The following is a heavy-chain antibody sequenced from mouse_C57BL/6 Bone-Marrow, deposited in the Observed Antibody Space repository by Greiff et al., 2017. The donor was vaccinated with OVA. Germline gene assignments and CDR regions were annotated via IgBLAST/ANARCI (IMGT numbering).Heavy chain of an antibody. CDR1: GYTFTSYW. CDR3: AREDYYYGSSWAWFAY. V-gene: IGHV1-55*01. CDR2: IYPGSGST. D-gene: IGHD1-1*01. J-gene: IGHJ3*01. Sequence: QVQLQQPGAELVKPGASVKMSCKASGYTFTSYWITWVKQRPGQGLEWIGDIYPGSGSTNYNEKFKSKATLTVDTSSSTAYMQLSSLTSDDSAVYYCAREDYYYGSSWAWFAYWGQGTLVTVSA.